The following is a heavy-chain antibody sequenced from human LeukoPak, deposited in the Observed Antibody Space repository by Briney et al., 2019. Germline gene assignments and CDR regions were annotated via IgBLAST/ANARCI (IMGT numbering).Heavy chain of an antibody. D-gene: IGHD6-19*01. J-gene: IGHJ6*02. V-gene: IGHV3-7*01. CDR2: IKQDGGEK. CDR1: GFTFSSYW. CDR3: ARDRAVAGPRAYYYYYYGMDV. Sequence: GGSLRLSCAASGFTFSSYWMSWVRQAPGKGREWVANIKQDGGEKYYVDSVKGRFTISRDNAKNSLYLQMNSLRAEDTAVYYFARDRAVAGPRAYYYYYYGMDVWGQGTTVTVSS.